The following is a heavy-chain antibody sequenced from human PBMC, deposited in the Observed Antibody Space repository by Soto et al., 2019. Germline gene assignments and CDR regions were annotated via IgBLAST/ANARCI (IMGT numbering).Heavy chain of an antibody. CDR2: IYYSGST. CDR3: ARVRDGYNSRPFGY. J-gene: IGHJ4*02. CDR1: GGSISSYY. V-gene: IGHV4-59*01. D-gene: IGHD5-12*01. Sequence: QVQLQESGPGLVKPSETLSLTCTVSGGSISSYYWSWIRQPPGKGLEWIGYIYYSGSTNYNPSVESRVTISVDTSKNQFSLKLRYVTAADTAVYYCARVRDGYNSRPFGYWGQGTLVTVSS.